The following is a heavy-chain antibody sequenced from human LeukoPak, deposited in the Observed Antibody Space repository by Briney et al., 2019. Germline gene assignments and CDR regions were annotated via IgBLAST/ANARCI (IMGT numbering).Heavy chain of an antibody. V-gene: IGHV4-34*01. CDR1: GGSLSGYY. D-gene: IGHD5-18*01. CDR2: INHSGST. Sequence: SETLSLTCAVYGGSLSGYYWSWIRQPPGKGLEWIGEINHSGSTNYNPSLKSRVTISVDTSKNQFSLKLSSVTAADTAVYYCARNTPPTAMAEGRFDYWGQGTLVTVSS. J-gene: IGHJ4*02. CDR3: ARNTPPTAMAEGRFDY.